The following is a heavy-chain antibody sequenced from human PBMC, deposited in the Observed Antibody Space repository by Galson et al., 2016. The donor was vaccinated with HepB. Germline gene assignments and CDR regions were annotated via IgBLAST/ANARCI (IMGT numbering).Heavy chain of an antibody. CDR1: GFTFSDYA. D-gene: IGHD2-2*01. J-gene: IGHJ5*02. V-gene: IGHV3-23*01. CDR2: ISGSGHKT. Sequence: SLRLSCAASGFTFSDYAMNWVRQAPGKGLEWVSGISGSGHKTYYADSVKGRFTISRDNSKKTVYLQMNSLGAEDAALYYCAKDQLIVIVPAAGNWFDPWGQGTLVTVSP. CDR3: AKDQLIVIVPAAGNWFDP.